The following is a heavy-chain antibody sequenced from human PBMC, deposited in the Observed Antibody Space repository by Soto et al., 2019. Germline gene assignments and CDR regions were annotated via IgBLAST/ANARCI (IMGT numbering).Heavy chain of an antibody. V-gene: IGHV4-30-4*01. J-gene: IGHJ4*02. CDR2: IYYSGST. Sequence: PSETLSLTCTVSGGSISSGDYYWSWIRQPPGKGLEWSGYIYYSGSTYYNPSLKSRVTISVDTSKNQFSLKLSSVTAADTAVYYCARDPGYYDSSGYSRSLDYWGQGTLVTVSS. CDR3: ARDPGYYDSSGYSRSLDY. D-gene: IGHD3-22*01. CDR1: GGSISSGDYY.